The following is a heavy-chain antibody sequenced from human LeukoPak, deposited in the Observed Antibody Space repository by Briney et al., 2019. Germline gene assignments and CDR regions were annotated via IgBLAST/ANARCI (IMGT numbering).Heavy chain of an antibody. J-gene: IGHJ4*02. CDR3: ARDRISTVSHSDY. CDR1: GFTVSNNP. D-gene: IGHD4-17*01. V-gene: IGHV3-66*01. Sequence: PGGSLRLSCAASGFTVSNNPMTWVRQAPGKGLEWVSIIYSGGSTYYADSVKGRFTISRDNFKNTLYLQMNSLRAEDTAVYYCARDRISTVSHSDYWGQGTLVTVSS. CDR2: IYSGGST.